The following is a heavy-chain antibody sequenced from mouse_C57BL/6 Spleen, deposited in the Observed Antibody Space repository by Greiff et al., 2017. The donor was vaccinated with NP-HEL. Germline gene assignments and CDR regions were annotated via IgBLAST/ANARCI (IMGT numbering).Heavy chain of an antibody. J-gene: IGHJ2*01. CDR2: ISSGGSYT. Sequence: EVQGVESGGDLVKPGGSLKLSCAASGFTFSSYGMSWVRQTPDKRLEWVATISSGGSYTYYPDSVKGRFTISRDNAKNTLYLQMSSLKSEDTAMYYCARHDTTFDYWGQGTTLTVSS. CDR1: GFTFSSYG. D-gene: IGHD1-1*01. V-gene: IGHV5-6*01. CDR3: ARHDTTFDY.